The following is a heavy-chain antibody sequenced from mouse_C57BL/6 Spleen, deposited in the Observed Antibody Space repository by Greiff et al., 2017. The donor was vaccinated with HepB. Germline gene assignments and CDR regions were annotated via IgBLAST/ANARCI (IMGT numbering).Heavy chain of an antibody. D-gene: IGHD1-1*01. CDR2: INPYNGGT. CDR3: ARYPHTVVAQSGAMDY. J-gene: IGHJ4*01. CDR1: GYTFTDYY. V-gene: IGHV1-19*01. Sequence: EVQLQQSGPVLVKPGASVKMSCKASGYTFTDYYMNWVKQSHGKSLEWIGVINPYNGGTSYNQKFKGKATLTVDKSSSTAYMELNSLTSEDSAVYYCARYPHTVVAQSGAMDYWGQGTSVTVSS.